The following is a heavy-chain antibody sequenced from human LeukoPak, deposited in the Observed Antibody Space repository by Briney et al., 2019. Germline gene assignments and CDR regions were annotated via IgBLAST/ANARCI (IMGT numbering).Heavy chain of an antibody. CDR1: DYSISSGYY. Sequence: SETLSLTCAVSDYSISSGYYWGWIRQPPGKGLGWIGSIYHSGNTYYNPSLKSRVTISVDTSKNQFSVKLNSVTAAETAVYYCARVRYYGSGTYPIVGPFDYWGQGTLVTVSS. CDR3: ARVRYYGSGTYPIVGPFDY. V-gene: IGHV4-38-2*01. CDR2: IYHSGNT. J-gene: IGHJ4*02. D-gene: IGHD3-10*01.